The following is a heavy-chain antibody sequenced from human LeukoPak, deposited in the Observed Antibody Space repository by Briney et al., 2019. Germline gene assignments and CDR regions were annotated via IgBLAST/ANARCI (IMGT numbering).Heavy chain of an antibody. V-gene: IGHV4-34*01. CDR1: GGSFSGYY. Sequence: KASETLSLTCAVYGGSFSGYYWSWIRQPPGRGLEWIGEINHSGSTNYNPSLKSRVTISVDTSKNQFSLKLSSVTAADTAVYYCARVPGYDFWSGYPPYYDAFDIWGQGTMVTVSS. D-gene: IGHD3-3*01. CDR3: ARVPGYDFWSGYPPYYDAFDI. J-gene: IGHJ3*02. CDR2: INHSGST.